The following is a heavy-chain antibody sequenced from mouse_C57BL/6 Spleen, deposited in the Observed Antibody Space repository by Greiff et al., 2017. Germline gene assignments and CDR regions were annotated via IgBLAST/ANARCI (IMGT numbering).Heavy chain of an antibody. CDR1: GYSITSGYY. J-gene: IGHJ4*01. V-gene: IGHV3-6*01. CDR3: AREDYDGYYAMDY. D-gene: IGHD2-3*01. Sequence: EVQLVESGPGLVKPSQSLSLTCSVTGYSITSGYYWNWIRQFPGNKLEWMGYISYDGSNNCNPSLKNRISITRDTSKNQFFLKLNSVTTEDTATYYCAREDYDGYYAMDYWGQGTSVTVSS. CDR2: ISYDGSN.